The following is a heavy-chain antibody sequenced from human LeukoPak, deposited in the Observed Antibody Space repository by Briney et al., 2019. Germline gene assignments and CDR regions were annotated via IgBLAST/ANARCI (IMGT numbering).Heavy chain of an antibody. CDR3: AKDLRKYSGYGQCDY. CDR1: GFNLSNYG. V-gene: IGHV3-30*18. J-gene: IGHJ4*02. CDR2: ISYDGSNK. Sequence: GSPRPSCATSGFNLSNYGKHWVRQAPGQGLEWVAVISYDGSNKYYADSVKGRFTISRDNSKNTLYLQMNSLRAEDTAMYYCAKDLRKYSGYGQCDYWGQGTLVTVSS. D-gene: IGHD5-12*01.